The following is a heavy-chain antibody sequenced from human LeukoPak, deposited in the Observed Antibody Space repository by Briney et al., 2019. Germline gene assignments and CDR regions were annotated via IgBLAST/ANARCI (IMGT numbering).Heavy chain of an antibody. CDR3: AELGITMIGGV. V-gene: IGHV3-48*04. CDR2: ISSSSSTI. J-gene: IGHJ6*04. Sequence: GGSLRLSCAASGFTFSSYSMNWVRQAPGKGLGWVSYISSSSSTIYYADSVKGRFTISRDNAKNSLCLQMNSLRAEDTAVYYCAELGITMIGGVWGKGTTVTISS. D-gene: IGHD3-10*02. CDR1: GFTFSSYS.